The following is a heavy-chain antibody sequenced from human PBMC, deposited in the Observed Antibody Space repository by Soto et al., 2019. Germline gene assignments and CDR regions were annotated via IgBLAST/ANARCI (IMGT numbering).Heavy chain of an antibody. D-gene: IGHD3-22*01. CDR1: GFTFSSFG. CDR2: ISYDGSNK. Sequence: PGGSLRLSCAASGFTFSSFGMHWVRQAPGKGLEWVAVISYDGSNKYYADSVKGRFTISRDNSKNTLYLQMNSLRAEDTAVYYCAKDLVVVTDYYGMDVWGQGTTVTVSS. V-gene: IGHV3-30*18. J-gene: IGHJ6*02. CDR3: AKDLVVVTDYYGMDV.